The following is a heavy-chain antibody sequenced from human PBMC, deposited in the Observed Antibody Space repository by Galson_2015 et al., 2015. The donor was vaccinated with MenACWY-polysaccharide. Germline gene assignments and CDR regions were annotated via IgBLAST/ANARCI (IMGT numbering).Heavy chain of an antibody. Sequence: SLRLSCAASGFDFTRYSMNWVRQAPGKGLKWLSYITGSSETIYYADSVKGRFTISRDNAQKSLVLQLRSLTVEDTAVYYCARERATVIADSNGMDVWGQGTAVTVSS. CDR1: GFDFTRYS. V-gene: IGHV3-48*01. CDR2: ITGSSETI. J-gene: IGHJ6*02. CDR3: ARERATVIADSNGMDV. D-gene: IGHD2-21*01.